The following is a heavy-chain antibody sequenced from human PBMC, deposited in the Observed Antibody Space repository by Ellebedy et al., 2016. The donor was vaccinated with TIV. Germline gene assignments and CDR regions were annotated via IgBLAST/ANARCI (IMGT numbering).Heavy chain of an antibody. V-gene: IGHV4-34*01. CDR3: ARSCSGGSCYSRWFDP. CDR2: INHSGST. J-gene: IGHJ5*02. Sequence: SETLSLTXAVYGGSFSGYYWSWIRQPPGKGLEWIGEINHSGSTNYNPSLKSRVTISVDTSKNQFSLKLSSVTAADTAVYYCARSCSGGSCYSRWFDPWGQGTLVTVSS. D-gene: IGHD2-15*01. CDR1: GGSFSGYY.